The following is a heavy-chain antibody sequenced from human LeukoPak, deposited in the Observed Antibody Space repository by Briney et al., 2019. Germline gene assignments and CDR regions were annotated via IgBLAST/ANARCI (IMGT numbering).Heavy chain of an antibody. CDR2: IIPIFGTA. V-gene: IGHV1-69*01. D-gene: IGHD5-12*01. CDR1: GGTFSSYA. CDR3: ARGTRGGYDSMFDY. Sequence: GSSVKVSCKASGGTFSSYAISWVRQAPGQGLEWMGGIIPIFGTANYAQKFQGRVTITADESTSTAYMELSSLRFEDTAVYYCARGTRGGYDSMFDYWGQGTLVTVSS. J-gene: IGHJ4*02.